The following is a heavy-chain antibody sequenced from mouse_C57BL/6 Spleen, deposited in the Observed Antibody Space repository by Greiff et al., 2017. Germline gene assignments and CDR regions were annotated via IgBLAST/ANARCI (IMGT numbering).Heavy chain of an antibody. J-gene: IGHJ3*01. D-gene: IGHD2-4*01. CDR1: GFNIKDDY. Sequence: VQLQQSGAELVRPGASVKLSCTASGFNIKDDYMHWVNQRPEQGLEWIGWIGPEAGDTAYASKFPGKAPITADTSSNTAYLQLSRLTSEDTAVYYSTTRDYYDYERFAYWGQGTLVTVSA. V-gene: IGHV14-4*01. CDR3: TTRDYYDYERFAY. CDR2: IGPEAGDT.